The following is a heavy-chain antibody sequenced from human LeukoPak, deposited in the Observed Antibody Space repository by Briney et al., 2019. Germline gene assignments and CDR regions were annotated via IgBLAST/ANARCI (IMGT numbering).Heavy chain of an antibody. J-gene: IGHJ4*02. D-gene: IGHD6-13*01. CDR1: GYTLTELS. CDR2: FDPEDGET. V-gene: IGHV1-24*01. CDR3: ATGEYSSPTQSDY. Sequence: GASVKVSCKVSGYTLTELSMHWVRQAPGKGLGWMGGFDPEDGETIYAQKFQGRVTMTEDTSTDTAYMDLSSLRSEDTAVYYCATGEYSSPTQSDYWGQGTLVTVSS.